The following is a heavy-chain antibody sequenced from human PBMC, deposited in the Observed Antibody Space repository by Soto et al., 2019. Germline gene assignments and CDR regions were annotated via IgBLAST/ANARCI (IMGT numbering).Heavy chain of an antibody. D-gene: IGHD3-22*01. Sequence: EVQLVESGGGLVQPGGSLKLSCAASGFTFSGSAMHWVRQASGKGLEWVGRIRNKTNNYATAYAASVKGRFTISRDDSRNTAYLQMNRLKTEDTAVYYCTCHSPDDMIRNWGHGTLVTGFS. CDR2: IRNKTNNYAT. CDR3: TCHSPDDMIRN. CDR1: GFTFSGSA. V-gene: IGHV3-73*02. J-gene: IGHJ4*01.